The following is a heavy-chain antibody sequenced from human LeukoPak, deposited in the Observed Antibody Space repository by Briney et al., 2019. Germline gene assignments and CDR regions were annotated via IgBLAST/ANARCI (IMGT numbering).Heavy chain of an antibody. CDR3: ASKDSSGYYRYYFDY. CDR1: GYTFTSYG. J-gene: IGHJ4*02. CDR2: ISAYNGNT. Sequence: ASVKVSCKASGYTFTSYGISWVRQAPGQGLEWMGWISAYNGNTNYAQKLQGRVTVTTDTSTSTAYMELRSLRSDDTAVYYCASKDSSGYYRYYFDYWGQGTLVTVSS. V-gene: IGHV1-18*01. D-gene: IGHD3-22*01.